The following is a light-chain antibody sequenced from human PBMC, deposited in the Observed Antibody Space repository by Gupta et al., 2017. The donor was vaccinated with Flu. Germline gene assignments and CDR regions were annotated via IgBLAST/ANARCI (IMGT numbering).Light chain of an antibody. CDR1: QSVSSSY. J-gene: IGKJ1*01. V-gene: IGKV3-20*01. Sequence: EIGLTQSPGTLSLSPGERATRSCRASQSVSSSYLAWYQQKPGQAPRLLICGASSRATGIPDRFSGSGSGTDFTLAISRLEPEDFAVYYCQQDGSSPTFGQGTKVEIK. CDR3: QQDGSSPT. CDR2: GAS.